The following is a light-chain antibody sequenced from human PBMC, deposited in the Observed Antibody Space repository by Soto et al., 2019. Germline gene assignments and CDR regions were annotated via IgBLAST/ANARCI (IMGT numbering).Light chain of an antibody. CDR2: EVS. CDR3: SSYTSSSTLV. Sequence: QSVLTQPASVCGSPGQSITISCTGTSSDVGGYNYVSWYQQYPGKAPKLMIYEVSNRPSGVSNRFSGSKSGNTASLTISGLQAEDEADYYCSSYTSSSTLVFGGGTKLTVL. V-gene: IGLV2-14*01. J-gene: IGLJ2*01. CDR1: SSDVGGYNY.